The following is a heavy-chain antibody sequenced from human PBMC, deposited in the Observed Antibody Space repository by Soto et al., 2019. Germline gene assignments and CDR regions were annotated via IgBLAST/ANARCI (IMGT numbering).Heavy chain of an antibody. J-gene: IGHJ4*02. Sequence: PGGSLRLACAASGFTFSSSWMHWVRQAPGKGLVWVSRINSDGSTTTYADPVKGRFTISRDNAKNTLYLQMNSLRAEDTAVYYCTRWFTYGNFDYFDYWGQGTQVTVSS. CDR1: GFTFSSSW. D-gene: IGHD3-10*01. CDR3: TRWFTYGNFDYFDY. CDR2: INSDGSTT. V-gene: IGHV3-74*01.